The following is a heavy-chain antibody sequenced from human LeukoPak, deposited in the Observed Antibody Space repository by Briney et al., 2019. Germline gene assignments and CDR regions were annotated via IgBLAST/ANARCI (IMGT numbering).Heavy chain of an antibody. J-gene: IGHJ4*02. D-gene: IGHD3-10*01. CDR3: ARGTTYYYGSGSYQPLDY. CDR1: GYTFTSYD. V-gene: IGHV1-8*01. Sequence: ASVKVSCKASGYTFTSYDINWVRQATGQGLEWMGWMNPNSGNTGYAQKFQGRVTMTRNTSISTAYMELSSLRSEDTAVYYCARGTTYYYGSGSYQPLDYWGQGTLATVSS. CDR2: MNPNSGNT.